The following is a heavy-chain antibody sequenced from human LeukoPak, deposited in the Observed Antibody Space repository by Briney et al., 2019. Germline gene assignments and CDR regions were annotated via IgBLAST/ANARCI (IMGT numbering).Heavy chain of an antibody. D-gene: IGHD2-2*01. V-gene: IGHV3-21*01. CDR2: ISRSTGNI. CDR1: GFTFSSYN. CDR3: ARDNYAALDI. J-gene: IGHJ3*02. Sequence: PGGCLRLSCAVSGFTFSSYNMNWVRQAPGKGLEWVSSISRSTGNIYSADSVKGRFTISRDNAKNSLYLQMNSLRAEDTAVYYCARDNYAALDIWGQGTLVTVSS.